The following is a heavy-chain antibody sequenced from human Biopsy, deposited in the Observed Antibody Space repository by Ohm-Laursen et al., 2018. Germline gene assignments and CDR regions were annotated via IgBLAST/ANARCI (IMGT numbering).Heavy chain of an antibody. CDR2: IDPKSGGT. CDR3: ARELGDFWGGRQFDF. D-gene: IGHD3-3*01. V-gene: IGHV1-2*02. Sequence: GSSVKVSCKASGYTFAGYYLHWVRQAPGQGLEWMGWIDPKSGGTNYAQKFQGRVTMTRDTSISTTYMELRRLTSDDTAVFYCARELGDFWGGRQFDFWGQGTLATVSS. J-gene: IGHJ5*01. CDR1: GYTFAGYY.